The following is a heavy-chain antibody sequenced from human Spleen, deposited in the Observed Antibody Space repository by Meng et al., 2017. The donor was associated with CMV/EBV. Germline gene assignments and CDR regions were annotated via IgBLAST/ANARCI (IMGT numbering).Heavy chain of an antibody. V-gene: IGHV1-58*01. J-gene: IGHJ6*02. CDR3: ARSVNLYYYYGMDV. CDR2: IVVGSGNT. Sequence: SVKVSCKASGFTFTSSAVQWVRQARGQRLEWIGWIVVGSGNTNYAQKFQERVTITRDMSTSTAYMELSSLRSEDTAVYYYARSVNLYYYYGMDVWGQGTTVTVSS. CDR1: GFTFTSSA.